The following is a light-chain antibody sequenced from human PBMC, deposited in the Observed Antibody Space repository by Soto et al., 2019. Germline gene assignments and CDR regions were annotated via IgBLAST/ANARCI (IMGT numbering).Light chain of an antibody. J-gene: IGLJ1*01. CDR2: EVT. V-gene: IGLV2-14*01. CDR3: SSYSSNSTLYV. Sequence: QSVLTQPVSVSGSPGQSITIPCSGTSSDVGAYNYVSWYQQHPDKAPKLMIYEVTTRPSGVSDHFSGSKSGNTASLTISGLQAEDEADYHCSSYSSNSTLYVFGTGTKLTVL. CDR1: SSDVGAYNY.